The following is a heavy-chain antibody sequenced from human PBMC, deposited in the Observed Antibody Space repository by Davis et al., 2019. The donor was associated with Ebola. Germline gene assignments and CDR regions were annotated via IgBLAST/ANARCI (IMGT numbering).Heavy chain of an antibody. D-gene: IGHD6-13*01. CDR1: GFTFSSYS. CDR3: ARGSSWSIYGMDV. J-gene: IGHJ6*02. CDR2: INHSGST. Sequence: GSLRLSCAASGFTFSSYSMNWVRQAPGKGLEWIGEINHSGSTNYNPSLKSRVTISVDTSKNQFSLKLSSVTAADTAVYYCARGSSWSIYGMDVWGQGTTVTVSS. V-gene: IGHV4-34*01.